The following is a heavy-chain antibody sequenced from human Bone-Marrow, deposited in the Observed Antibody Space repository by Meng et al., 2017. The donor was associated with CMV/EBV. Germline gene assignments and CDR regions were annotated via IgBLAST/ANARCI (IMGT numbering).Heavy chain of an antibody. CDR1: GYNFNNFD. V-gene: IGHV1-8*01. CDR2: MNPNSGNT. Sequence: ASVKVSCKASGYNFNNFDINWVRQAGGQGLEWVGWMNPNSGNTGYAQKFQGRVTVTRNTSISTAYMELSSLRSEDTAVYYCARGFKMATIYYYYYGMDVWGQGTTVAVSS. CDR3: ARGFKMATIYYYYYGMDV. D-gene: IGHD5-24*01. J-gene: IGHJ6*02.